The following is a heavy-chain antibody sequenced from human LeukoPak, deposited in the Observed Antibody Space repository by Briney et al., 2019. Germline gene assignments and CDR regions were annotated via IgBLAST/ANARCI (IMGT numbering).Heavy chain of an antibody. CDR1: GYTFTGYD. Sequence: GASVKVSCKASGYTFTGYDINWVRQATGQGLEWMGWMNPNSGNTGYAQKFQGRVTMTRNTSIDTAYMELSSLRSEDTAVYYCAREGTSFYGMDVWGQGTTVTVSS. D-gene: IGHD2-2*01. CDR3: AREGTSFYGMDV. CDR2: MNPNSGNT. V-gene: IGHV1-8*01. J-gene: IGHJ6*02.